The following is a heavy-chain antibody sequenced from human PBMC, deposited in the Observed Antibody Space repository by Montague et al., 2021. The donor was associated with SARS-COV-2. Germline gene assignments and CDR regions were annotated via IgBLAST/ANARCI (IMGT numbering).Heavy chain of an antibody. CDR3: SGRQVALYHVDI. V-gene: IGHV4-34*01. Sequence: SETLSLTCAVYGGSFSDDYWCWIRQSPGKGLEWMGEMHQSGATNYNPSLKSRATILVDTPNSQLSLRLNSVTAADTAVYYCSGRQVALYHVDIWGQGTLVTVSS. CDR2: MHQSGAT. J-gene: IGHJ4*02. D-gene: IGHD2-8*01. CDR1: GGSFSDDY.